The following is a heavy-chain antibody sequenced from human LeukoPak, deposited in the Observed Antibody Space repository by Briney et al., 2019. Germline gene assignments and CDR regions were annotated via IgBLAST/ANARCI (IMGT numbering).Heavy chain of an antibody. CDR3: ARGPYCSGGSCYPGRYYYGTDV. V-gene: IGHV4-61*08. Sequence: SETLSFTCTVSGGSISSGGYYWSWIRQPPGKGLEWIGYIYHSGSTYYNPSLKSRVTISVDTSKNQFSLKLSSVTAADTAVYYCARGPYCSGGSCYPGRYYYGTDVWGQGTTVTVSS. D-gene: IGHD2-15*01. J-gene: IGHJ6*02. CDR2: IYHSGST. CDR1: GGSISSGGYY.